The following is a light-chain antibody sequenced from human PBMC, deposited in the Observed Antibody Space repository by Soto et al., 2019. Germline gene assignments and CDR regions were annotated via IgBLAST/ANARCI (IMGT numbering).Light chain of an antibody. CDR1: SSDVGGYNY. CDR3: SSFAGTIFYV. Sequence: QSAVTQPPSASGSPGQSVTISCTGTSSDVGGYNYVSWYQQHPGKAPKLMIYEVTKRPSGVPDRFSGSKSGNTASLTVSGLQAEDEADYFCSSFAGTIFYVFGTGTKVTVL. J-gene: IGLJ1*01. CDR2: EVT. V-gene: IGLV2-8*01.